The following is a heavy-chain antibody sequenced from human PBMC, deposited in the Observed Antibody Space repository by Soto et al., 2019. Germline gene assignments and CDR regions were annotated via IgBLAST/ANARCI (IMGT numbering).Heavy chain of an antibody. D-gene: IGHD3-9*01. CDR2: IYPGDSDT. CDR3: ARDMIGDILPTYYKVYYYAMDV. Sequence: ESLKISCKGSGYSFTSYWIGWVRQMPGKGLEWMGIIYPGDSDTRYSPSFQGQVTISANNSLYLQMNSLRAEDTALYYCARDMIGDILPTYYKVYYYAMDVWGQGTTVTVSS. CDR1: GYSFTSYW. V-gene: IGHV5-51*01. J-gene: IGHJ6*02.